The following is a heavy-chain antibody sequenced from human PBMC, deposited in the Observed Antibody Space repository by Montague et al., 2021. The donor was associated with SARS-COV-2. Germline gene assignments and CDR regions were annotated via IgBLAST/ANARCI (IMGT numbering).Heavy chain of an antibody. CDR1: GGLISDSYY. Sequence: SETLSLTCIVSGGLISDSYYWAWIRQAPGKGLEWLGSLYRSGSVYSNPSLKSRVSISVDKSKNHFSLRLTSATAAETAVCYCVRGAEEAHFAMDVWGQGTTVTVSS. D-gene: IGHD3-10*01. V-gene: IGHV4-39*02. CDR2: LYRSGSV. J-gene: IGHJ6*02. CDR3: VRGAEEAHFAMDV.